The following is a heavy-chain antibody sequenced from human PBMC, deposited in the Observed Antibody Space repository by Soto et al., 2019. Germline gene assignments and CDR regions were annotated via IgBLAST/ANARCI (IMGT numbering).Heavy chain of an antibody. V-gene: IGHV3-23*01. D-gene: IGHD1-26*01. CDR3: ANVGGPWIELWGLDSDY. CDR1: GFTFSNYA. Sequence: GGSLRLSCAASGFTFSNYAMTWVRQAPGKGLEWVSSITGSVGSKYYTDSVRGRFTISRDNFRNPLYLQMDSLRAEDTAVYYCANVGGPWIELWGLDSDYWGQGTLVTVSS. J-gene: IGHJ4*02. CDR2: ITGSVGSK.